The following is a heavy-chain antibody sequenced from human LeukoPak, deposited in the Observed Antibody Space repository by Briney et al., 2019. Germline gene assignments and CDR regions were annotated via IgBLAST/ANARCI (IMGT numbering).Heavy chain of an antibody. CDR3: TKPADFWSGYYGVQEDYFDS. CDR2: ISGTGGSA. Sequence: GGSLRLSCAASGFTFDDYAMHWVRQAPGKGLEWVSGISGTGGSAYYADSVKGRFAISRDNSMNTLYLQMNSLRAEDTAMYYCTKPADFWSGYYGVQEDYFDSWGQGTLVTVSS. J-gene: IGHJ4*02. V-gene: IGHV3-23*01. CDR1: GFTFDDYA. D-gene: IGHD3-3*01.